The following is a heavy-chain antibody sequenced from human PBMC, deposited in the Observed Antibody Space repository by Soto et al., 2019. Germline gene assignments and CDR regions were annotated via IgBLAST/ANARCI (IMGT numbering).Heavy chain of an antibody. CDR2: IYYSGST. Sequence: QVQLQESGPGLVKPSETLSLTCTVSGGSISSYYWSWIRQPPEKGLEWIGYIYYSGSTNYNPSLKSRVTISVDTSKNQFSLKLNSMTAADTAVYYCARHNYGSGSTYFDYWGQGTLVTVSS. D-gene: IGHD3-10*01. CDR3: ARHNYGSGSTYFDY. J-gene: IGHJ4*02. CDR1: GGSISSYY. V-gene: IGHV4-59*08.